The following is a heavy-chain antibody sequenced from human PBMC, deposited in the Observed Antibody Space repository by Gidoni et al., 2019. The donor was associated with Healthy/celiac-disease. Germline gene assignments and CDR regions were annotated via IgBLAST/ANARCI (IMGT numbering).Heavy chain of an antibody. D-gene: IGHD1-1*01. J-gene: IGHJ6*02. CDR1: GGTFSSYA. Sequence: QVQLVQSGAEVKKPGSSVKVSCKASGGTFSSYAISWVRQAPGQGLEWMGGLIPIFGTAHYAQKFQGRVTITADESTSTAHMELSSLRSEDTAVYYCATRTGTTDYYYYGMDVWGQGTTVTVSS. V-gene: IGHV1-69*01. CDR3: ATRTGTTDYYYYGMDV. CDR2: LIPIFGTA.